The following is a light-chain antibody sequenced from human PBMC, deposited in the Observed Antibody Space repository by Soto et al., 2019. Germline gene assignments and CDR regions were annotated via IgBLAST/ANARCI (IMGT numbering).Light chain of an antibody. V-gene: IGKV1-39*01. CDR3: QQSYSTLGT. J-gene: IGKJ1*01. CDR2: ATS. CDR1: QTISFY. Sequence: IQMTQSPSSLSASVGDTVTITCRASQTISFYLNWYQQKPGRTPNLLIYATSSLQSGVPSRFDGSGSGTDFTLTISSLQPEDFATYYCQQSYSTLGTFGQGTKVEIK.